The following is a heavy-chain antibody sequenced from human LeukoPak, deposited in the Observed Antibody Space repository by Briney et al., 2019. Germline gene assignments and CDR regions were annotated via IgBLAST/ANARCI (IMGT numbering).Heavy chain of an antibody. D-gene: IGHD6-13*01. V-gene: IGHV3-48*03. CDR2: ISSSGSTI. J-gene: IGHJ3*02. CDR3: VSGGGASWFDAFDI. CDR1: GFTFSSYE. Sequence: PGGSLRLSCAASGFTFSSYEMNWVRQAPGKGLEWVSYISSSGSTIYYADSVKGRFTISRDNAKNSLYLQMNSLRAEDTAVYYCVSGGGASWFDAFDIWGQGTMVTVSS.